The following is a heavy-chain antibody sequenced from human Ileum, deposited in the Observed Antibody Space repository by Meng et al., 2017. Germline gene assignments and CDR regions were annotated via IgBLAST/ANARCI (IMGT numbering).Heavy chain of an antibody. Sequence: GGSLRLSCKGSGYSFSTYWIGWVRQMPGQGLEWMGIIYPGDSDTRYSPSFQGQVTISADTSISTAYLQWSSLKASDTAMYYCAVSNYDYVWGTGGYFNYWGQGNLVTGAS. CDR3: AVSNYDYVWGTGGYFNY. CDR2: IYPGDSDT. D-gene: IGHD3-16*01. V-gene: IGHV5-51*01. J-gene: IGHJ4*02. CDR1: GYSFSTYW.